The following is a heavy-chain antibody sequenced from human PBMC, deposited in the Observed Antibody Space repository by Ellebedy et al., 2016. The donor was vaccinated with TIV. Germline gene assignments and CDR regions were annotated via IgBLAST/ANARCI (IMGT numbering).Heavy chain of an antibody. CDR3: ARLRHYGGDSVWFFDL. V-gene: IGHV4-59*08. CDR1: GDSMSNYY. Sequence: MPSETLSLTCTVSGDSMSNYYWSWIRQPPGKPLEWIGYIYYSGSTNYNPSLKSRVTISLATSKNQFSLRLTSLTAADTAVYYCARLRHYGGDSVWFFDLWGRGTLVTVSS. J-gene: IGHJ2*01. D-gene: IGHD4-23*01. CDR2: IYYSGST.